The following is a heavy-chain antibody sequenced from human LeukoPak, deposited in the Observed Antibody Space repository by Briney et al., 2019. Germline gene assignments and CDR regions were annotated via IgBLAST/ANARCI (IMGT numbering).Heavy chain of an antibody. CDR1: GFTFSSYG. CDR2: IWYDGSNK. J-gene: IGHJ4*02. V-gene: IGHV3-33*03. D-gene: IGHD3-9*01. CDR3: ARNLLGYKAVDY. Sequence: GRSLRLSCAASGFTFSSYGMHWVRQAPGKGLERVAVIWYDGSNKYYADSVKGRFTISRDNAKNSLYLQMNSLRAEDAAVYYCARNLLGYKAVDYWGQGTLVTVSS.